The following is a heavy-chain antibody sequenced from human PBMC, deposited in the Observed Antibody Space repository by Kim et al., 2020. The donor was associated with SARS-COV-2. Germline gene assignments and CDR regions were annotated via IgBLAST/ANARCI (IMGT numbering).Heavy chain of an antibody. V-gene: IGHV3-48*02. D-gene: IGHD6-6*01. CDR3: ARVQYSSSPNMDY. J-gene: IGHJ4*02. Sequence: YAESVKGRFTISRDNAKTSLYLQMNSLRDEDTAVYYCARVQYSSSPNMDYWGQGTLVTVSS.